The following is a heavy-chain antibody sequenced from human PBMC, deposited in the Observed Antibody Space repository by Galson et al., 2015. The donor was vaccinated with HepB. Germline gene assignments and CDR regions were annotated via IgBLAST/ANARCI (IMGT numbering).Heavy chain of an antibody. CDR3: AKNLAGVLIPAAYYYYYGMDV. D-gene: IGHD2-2*01. CDR1: GFTFSTYA. J-gene: IGHJ6*02. Sequence: LRLSCAASGFTFSTYAMSWVRQAPGKGLEWVSGISGSGGNTYYPDSVKGRFTISRDNSKNTLYLQMNSLRAEDTAIYYCAKNLAGVLIPAAYYYYYGMDVWGQGTTVTVSS. CDR2: ISGSGGNT. V-gene: IGHV3-23*01.